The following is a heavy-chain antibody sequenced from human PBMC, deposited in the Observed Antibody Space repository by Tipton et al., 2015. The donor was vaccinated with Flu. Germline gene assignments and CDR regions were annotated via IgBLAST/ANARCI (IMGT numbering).Heavy chain of an antibody. CDR2: IKSKTSGGTI. Sequence: AVSGFIFSDAWMNWVRLAPGKGLEWVGRIKSKTSGGTIDYAAPVKGRFTISRDDSEHTLYLQMNSLESEDTAVYYCMWQQDFYNGMDVWGQGTTVTVSS. CDR1: GFIFSDAW. D-gene: IGHD6-13*01. CDR3: MWQQDFYNGMDV. V-gene: IGHV3-15*01. J-gene: IGHJ6*02.